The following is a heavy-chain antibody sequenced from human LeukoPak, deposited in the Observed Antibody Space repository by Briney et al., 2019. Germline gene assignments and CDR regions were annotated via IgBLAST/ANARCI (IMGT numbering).Heavy chain of an antibody. CDR3: ARDRRYGNGGYYYGMDV. V-gene: IGHV3-30*04. CDR1: GFTFSSYA. Sequence: GGSLRLSCAASGFTFSSYAMHWVRQAPGKGLEWVAVISYDGSNKYYADSVKGRFTISRDNSKNTLYLQMNSLRAEDTAVYYCARDRRYGNGGYYYGMDVWGQGTTVTVSS. J-gene: IGHJ6*02. D-gene: IGHD4-11*01. CDR2: ISYDGSNK.